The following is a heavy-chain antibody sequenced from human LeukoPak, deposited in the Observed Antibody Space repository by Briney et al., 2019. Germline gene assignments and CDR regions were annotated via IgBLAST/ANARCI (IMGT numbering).Heavy chain of an antibody. J-gene: IGHJ4*02. D-gene: IGHD2-15*01. CDR2: INHSGST. Sequence: SETVSLTCAVYGGSFSGYYWSWIRQPPGKGLEWIGEINHSGSTNYNPSLKSRVTISVDTSKNQFSLKLSSVTAADTAVYYCARPRVVRTDYYFDYWGQGTLVTVSS. CDR1: GGSFSGYY. V-gene: IGHV4-34*01. CDR3: ARPRVVRTDYYFDY.